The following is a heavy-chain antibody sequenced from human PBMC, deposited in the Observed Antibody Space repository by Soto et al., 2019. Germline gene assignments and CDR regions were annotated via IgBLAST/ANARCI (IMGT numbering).Heavy chain of an antibody. CDR1: GFTFSGHW. D-gene: IGHD2-2*01. Sequence: EVQLVESGGDLVRPGGSLRLSCAASGFTFSGHWMHWVRQVPGKGLEWVSRVNTDGGTSAYADSEKGRFTISRENAKNTLYLQMSCLRAEDAAVYYCAREAGYCSRTSCYRRAFDTWGQGTTVSVAS. J-gene: IGHJ3*02. CDR3: AREAGYCSRTSCYRRAFDT. CDR2: VNTDGGTS. V-gene: IGHV3-74*03.